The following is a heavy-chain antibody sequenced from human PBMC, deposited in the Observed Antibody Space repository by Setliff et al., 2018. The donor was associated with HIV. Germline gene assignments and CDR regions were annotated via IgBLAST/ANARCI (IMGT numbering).Heavy chain of an antibody. Sequence: ASVKVSCKASGYSFTDYYINWVRQAPGQGLEWMGWINPKSDGTNYAQKFQGWITMTRDTSLXTAYMELSXLRXXXXXXXXXARXXXXXXXXXXYQYYFDYWGQGTLVTVSS. CDR3: ARXXXXXXXXXXYQYYFDY. V-gene: IGHV1-2*04. CDR2: INPKSDGT. J-gene: IGHJ4*02. D-gene: IGHD2-2*01. CDR1: GYSFTDYY.